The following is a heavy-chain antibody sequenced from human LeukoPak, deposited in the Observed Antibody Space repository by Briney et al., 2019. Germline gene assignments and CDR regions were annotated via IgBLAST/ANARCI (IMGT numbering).Heavy chain of an antibody. J-gene: IGHJ4*02. CDR1: GGTFSSYA. V-gene: IGHV1-69*13. CDR3: ANTRMGFDY. Sequence: GASVKVSCKASGGTFSSYAISWVRQAPGQGLEWMGGIIPIFGTANYAQKFQGRVTITADESTSTAYMELNSLRAEDTAVYYCANTRMGFDYWGQGTLVTVSS. CDR2: IIPIFGTA. D-gene: IGHD3-16*01.